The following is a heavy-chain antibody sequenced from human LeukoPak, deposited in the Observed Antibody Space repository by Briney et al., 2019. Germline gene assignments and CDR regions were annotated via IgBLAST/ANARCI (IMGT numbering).Heavy chain of an antibody. CDR1: GGTFSSYA. D-gene: IGHD3-16*02. CDR2: IIPIFGTA. Sequence: ASVKVSCKASGGTFSSYAISWVRQAPGQGLEWMGGIIPIFGTANYAQKFQGRVTITTDESTSTAYMELSSLRSEDTAVYYCARDSAVISWSYDAFDIWGQGTMVTVSS. CDR3: ARDSAVISWSYDAFDI. J-gene: IGHJ3*02. V-gene: IGHV1-69*05.